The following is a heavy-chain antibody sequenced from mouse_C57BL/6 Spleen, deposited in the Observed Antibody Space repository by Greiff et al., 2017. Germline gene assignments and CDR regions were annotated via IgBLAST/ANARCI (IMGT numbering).Heavy chain of an antibody. CDR2: ISSGGDYI. CDR3: TRVGLRDWYFDV. CDR1: GFTFSSYA. V-gene: IGHV5-9-1*02. Sequence: EVQLVESGEGLVKPGGSLKLSCAASGFTFSSYAMSWVRQTPEKRLEWVAYISSGGDYIYYADTVKGRFTISRDNARNTLYLQMSSLKSEDTAMYYCTRVGLRDWYFDVWGTGTTVTVSS. D-gene: IGHD1-1*01. J-gene: IGHJ1*03.